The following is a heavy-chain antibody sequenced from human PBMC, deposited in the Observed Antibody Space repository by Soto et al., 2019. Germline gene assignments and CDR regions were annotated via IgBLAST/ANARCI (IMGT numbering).Heavy chain of an antibody. CDR1: GGTFGSQG. CDR3: ATGAMANFDY. D-gene: IGHD5-18*01. Sequence: ASVKVSCKASGGTFGSQGIAWVRQAPGQGLEWMGGFIAMLGTPTYAKKVQGRATISADESLTSSYLELRSLRSEDTGVYFCATGAMANFDYWGQGTVLTVSS. CDR2: FIAMLGTP. J-gene: IGHJ4*02. V-gene: IGHV1-69*13.